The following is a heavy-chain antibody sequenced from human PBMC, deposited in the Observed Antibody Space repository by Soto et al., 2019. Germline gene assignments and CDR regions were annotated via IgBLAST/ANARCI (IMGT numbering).Heavy chain of an antibody. CDR2: INPSGGIT. Sequence: ASVKVSCKASGYTLTSYYLHWVRQAPGQGPEWMGIINPSGGITNDAQKFQDRVTMTSDTSTSTVYMELSSLRSEDTAVYYCARGVSTTRYYYYYGMDVWGQGTTVTVSS. CDR1: GYTLTSYY. D-gene: IGHD2-2*01. J-gene: IGHJ6*02. CDR3: ARGVSTTRYYYYYGMDV. V-gene: IGHV1-46*01.